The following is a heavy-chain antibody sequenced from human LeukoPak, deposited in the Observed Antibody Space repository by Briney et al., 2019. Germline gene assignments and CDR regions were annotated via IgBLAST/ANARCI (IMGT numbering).Heavy chain of an antibody. V-gene: IGHV4-59*01. D-gene: IGHD3-22*01. J-gene: IGHJ4*02. Sequence: SETLSLTCTVSGGSISSYYWGWIRQPPGKGLEWIGYIYYSGSTNYNPSLKSRVTISVDTSKNQFSLKLSSVTAADTAVYYCARGKVSSGYYYYFDYWGQGTLVTVSS. CDR2: IYYSGST. CDR3: ARGKVSSGYYYYFDY. CDR1: GGSISSYY.